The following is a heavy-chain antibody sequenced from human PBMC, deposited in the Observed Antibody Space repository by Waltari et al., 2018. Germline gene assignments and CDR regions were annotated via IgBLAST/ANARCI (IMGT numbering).Heavy chain of an antibody. CDR2: IYYSGST. D-gene: IGHD2-2*02. CDR3: AREGIVVVPAAIPGWFDP. Sequence: QLQLQESGPGLVKPSETLSLTCTVSGGSISSSSYYLGWIRQPPGKGLEWIGSIYYSGSTYYNPSLKSRVTISVDTSKNQFSLKLSSVTAADTAVYYCAREGIVVVPAAIPGWFDPWGQGTLVTVSS. V-gene: IGHV4-39*07. J-gene: IGHJ5*02. CDR1: GGSISSSSYY.